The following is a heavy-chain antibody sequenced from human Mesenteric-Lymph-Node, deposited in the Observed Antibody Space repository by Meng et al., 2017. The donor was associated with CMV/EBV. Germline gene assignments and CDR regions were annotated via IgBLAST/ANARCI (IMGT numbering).Heavy chain of an antibody. D-gene: IGHD2-2*01. J-gene: IGHJ6*02. CDR2: MNPNTGST. Sequence: ASVKVSCKASGYTFTSFDINWVRQAPGQGLEWMGWMNPNTGSTGYAQKFQGRVTLTRDTSISTAYMELTSLRAEDTAVYYCASASILPRHERSLYQLLGGVYYYGMDVWGQGTTVTVSS. CDR1: GYTFTSFD. V-gene: IGHV1-8*01. CDR3: ASASILPRHERSLYQLLGGVYYYGMDV.